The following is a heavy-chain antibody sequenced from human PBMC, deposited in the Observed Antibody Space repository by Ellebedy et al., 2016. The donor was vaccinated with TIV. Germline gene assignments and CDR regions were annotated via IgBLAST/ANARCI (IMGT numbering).Heavy chain of an antibody. J-gene: IGHJ4*02. CDR1: GFTFTYQA. CDR2: ISRSGDST. V-gene: IGHV3-23*01. CDR3: AKDGGDH. Sequence: GGSLRLSXAASGFTFTYQAMTWVRQAPGEGLEWVSTISRSGDSTYYADSVKGRFTISRDNFKNTLYLQMNSLRAEDTAVYYCAKDGGDHWGQGTLVTVSS. D-gene: IGHD3-16*01.